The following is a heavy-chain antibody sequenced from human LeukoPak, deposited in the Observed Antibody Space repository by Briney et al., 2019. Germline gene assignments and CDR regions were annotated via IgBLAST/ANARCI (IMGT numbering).Heavy chain of an antibody. CDR2: FSGSSGST. CDR1: GFTFSSYA. D-gene: IGHD1-26*01. CDR3: SPMGGATAGY. J-gene: IGHJ4*02. V-gene: IGHV3-23*01. Sequence: RGSLRLSCAASGFTFSSYAMSSVRQAPGQGLECVSAFSGSSGSTYYADTVKARFTISRHYSKHTLYPQMNCLIAAATALYYCSPMGGATAGYWGEGTLVTVSS.